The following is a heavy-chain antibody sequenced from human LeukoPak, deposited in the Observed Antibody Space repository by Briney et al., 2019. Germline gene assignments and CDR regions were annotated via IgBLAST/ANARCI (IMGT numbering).Heavy chain of an antibody. D-gene: IGHD4-17*01. Sequence: SETLSLTCTVSGDSITSSTYYWGWIRQPPGKGLEWIGSLHYSGNIYYNPSLKSRVTISVDTSKNQFSLKLTSVTAADTAVYYCATTTAVTTKGFDSRGQGTLVTVSS. CDR2: LHYSGNI. J-gene: IGHJ4*02. V-gene: IGHV4-39*01. CDR3: ATTTAVTTKGFDS. CDR1: GDSITSSTYY.